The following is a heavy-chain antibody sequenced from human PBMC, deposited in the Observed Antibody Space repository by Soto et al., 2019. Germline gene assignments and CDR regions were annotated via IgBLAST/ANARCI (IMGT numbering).Heavy chain of an antibody. Sequence: QLQLQESGPGLVKPSETLSLTCTVSGGSISSISYYWGWIRQAPGKGLEWIGNMYYSGTTYYNPSLKSRVTISVDTSKNQFSLKLSSVTAADTALYYCARHASEGSGKHFDYWGQGTLVTVSS. CDR1: GGSISSISYY. V-gene: IGHV4-39*01. D-gene: IGHD6-19*01. CDR3: ARHASEGSGKHFDY. CDR2: MYYSGTT. J-gene: IGHJ4*02.